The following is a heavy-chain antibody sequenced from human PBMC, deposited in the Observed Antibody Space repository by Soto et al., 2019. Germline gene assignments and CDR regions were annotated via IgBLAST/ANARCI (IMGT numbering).Heavy chain of an antibody. CDR2: IGGSGGST. V-gene: IGHV3-23*01. CDR1: GFTFSSYA. Sequence: EVQLLESGGGLVQPGGSLRLSCAASGFTFSSYAMSWVRQAPGKGLEWVSAIGGSGGSTYYADSVKGRFTISRDNSKNTLYLQMNSLRDEDTAVYYCAKEREVVVVVAANRNAFDIWGQGTMVTVSS. J-gene: IGHJ3*02. CDR3: AKEREVVVVVAANRNAFDI. D-gene: IGHD2-15*01.